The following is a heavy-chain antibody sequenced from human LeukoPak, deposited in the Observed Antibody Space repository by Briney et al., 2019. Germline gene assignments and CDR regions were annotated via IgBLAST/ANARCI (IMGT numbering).Heavy chain of an antibody. Sequence: GGSLRLSCAASGLTFSRFGMHWVPQAPGKGLDWVALISHDGSQRYYTDSVRGRFTISRDNSKNTLYLQMDSLRAEDTAVYYCAKGQNRNGGALAYWGQGTLVSVSS. D-gene: IGHD3-16*01. CDR2: ISHDGSQR. V-gene: IGHV3-30*18. CDR1: GLTFSRFG. CDR3: AKGQNRNGGALAY. J-gene: IGHJ4*02.